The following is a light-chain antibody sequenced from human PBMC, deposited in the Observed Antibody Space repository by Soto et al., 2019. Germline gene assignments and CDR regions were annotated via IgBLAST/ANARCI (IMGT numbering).Light chain of an antibody. V-gene: IGKV1-5*03. CDR2: KAS. J-gene: IGKJ1*01. CDR3: QHYNSYSEA. CDR1: QTISSW. Sequence: DIQMTQSPSTLSGSVGDSVTITCRASQTISSWLAWYQKKPGKAPKLLIYKASTLKSGVPSRFSGSGSGTELTLTISSLQPDDFATYYCQHYNSYSEAFDQGTKG.